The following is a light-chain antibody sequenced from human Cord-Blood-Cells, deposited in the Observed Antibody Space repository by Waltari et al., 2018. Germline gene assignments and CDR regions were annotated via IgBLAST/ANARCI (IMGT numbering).Light chain of an antibody. Sequence: DIQMTQSPSSLSASVGDRVTITCRASQGISNSLAWYQQKPGKAPKLLLYAESRLESGVPSRFSGSVSGTDYTLTISSLQPEDFATYYCQQYYSTPLLTFGGGTKVEIK. J-gene: IGKJ4*01. V-gene: IGKV1-NL1*01. CDR1: QGISNS. CDR2: AES. CDR3: QQYYSTPLLT.